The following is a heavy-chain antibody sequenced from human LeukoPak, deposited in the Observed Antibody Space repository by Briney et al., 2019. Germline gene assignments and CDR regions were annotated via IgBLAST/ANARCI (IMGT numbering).Heavy chain of an antibody. CDR2: ISSSGSTI. J-gene: IGHJ3*02. D-gene: IGHD2-15*01. Sequence: PGGSLRLSCAASGFTFSDYYMSWIRQAPGKGLEWVSYISSSGSTIYYADSVKGRFTISRDNAKSSLYLQMNSLRAEDTAVYYCARVDIVVVVYIPPSRAFGIWGQGTMVTVSS. CDR3: ARVDIVVVVYIPPSRAFGI. V-gene: IGHV3-11*04. CDR1: GFTFSDYY.